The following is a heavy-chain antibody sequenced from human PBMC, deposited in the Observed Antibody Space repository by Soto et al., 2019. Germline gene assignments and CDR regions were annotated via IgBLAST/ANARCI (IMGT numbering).Heavy chain of an antibody. CDR1: GGSFSGYY. CDR2: INHSGST. CDR3: ARGAEGSSWSRYYYYYGMDV. J-gene: IGHJ6*02. D-gene: IGHD6-13*01. Sequence: SETLSLTCAVYGGSFSGYYWSWIRQPPGKGLEWIGEINHSGSTNCNPSLKSRVTISVDTSKNQFSLKLSSVTAADTAVYYCARGAEGSSWSRYYYYYGMDVWGQGTTVTVSS. V-gene: IGHV4-34*01.